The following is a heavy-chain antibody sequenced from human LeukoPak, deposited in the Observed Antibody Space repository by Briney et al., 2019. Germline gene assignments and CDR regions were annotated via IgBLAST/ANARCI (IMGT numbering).Heavy chain of an antibody. CDR2: IFYSGST. J-gene: IGHJ4*02. Sequence: SETLSLTCTVSSGSISTSNYYWGWVRQPPGKALEWIGNIFYSGSTYYNPSLKSRVTISVDTSKNQFSLKLSSVTAADTAVYYCARPFYDYVWGSPHYFDYWGQGTLVTVSS. D-gene: IGHD3-16*01. V-gene: IGHV4-39*01. CDR1: SGSISTSNYY. CDR3: ARPFYDYVWGSPHYFDY.